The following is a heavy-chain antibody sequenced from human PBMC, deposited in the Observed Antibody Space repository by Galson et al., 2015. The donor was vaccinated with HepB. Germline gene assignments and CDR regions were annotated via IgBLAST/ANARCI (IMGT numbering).Heavy chain of an antibody. D-gene: IGHD3-22*01. CDR1: GYIFNGYY. CDR2: INPNSGDT. Sequence: SVKVSCKASGYIFNGYYMHWVRQAPGQGLEWMGRINPNSGDTNYAQKFQGRVSMTRDSSISTAYMELTRLRSDDTAVYYCVRGKYYYDSSGYFAYWGQGTLVTISS. V-gene: IGHV1-2*06. CDR3: VRGKYYYDSSGYFAY. J-gene: IGHJ4*02.